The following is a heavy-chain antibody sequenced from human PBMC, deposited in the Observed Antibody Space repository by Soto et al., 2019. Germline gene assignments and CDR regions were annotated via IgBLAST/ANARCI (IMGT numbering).Heavy chain of an antibody. CDR3: AKSRMPYYASCLGY. V-gene: IGHV3-30*18. D-gene: IGHD3-10*01. CDR1: GFTFSSYG. Sequence: QVQLVKSGGGVVQPGRSLRLSCAASGFTFSSYGMHWVRQAPGKGLEWVALISYDGSNKYYADSVKGRFTISRDNSKNTLYLQMNSLRPEDTAVYYCAKSRMPYYASCLGYWGQGTLVTVSS. CDR2: ISYDGSNK. J-gene: IGHJ4*02.